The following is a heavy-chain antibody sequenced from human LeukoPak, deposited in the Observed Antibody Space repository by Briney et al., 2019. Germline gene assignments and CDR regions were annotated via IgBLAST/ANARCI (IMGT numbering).Heavy chain of an antibody. V-gene: IGHV4-31*03. CDR2: IYCSGST. CDR3: ARSHGDYGYYDL. CDR1: GGSISSYY. J-gene: IGHJ2*01. Sequence: SQTLSLTCTVSGGSISSYYWSWIRQHPGKGLEWIGCIYCSGSTYYNPSLKSRVTISVDTSKNQFSLKLSSVTAADTAVYYCARSHGDYGYYDLWGRGTLVTVSS. D-gene: IGHD4-17*01.